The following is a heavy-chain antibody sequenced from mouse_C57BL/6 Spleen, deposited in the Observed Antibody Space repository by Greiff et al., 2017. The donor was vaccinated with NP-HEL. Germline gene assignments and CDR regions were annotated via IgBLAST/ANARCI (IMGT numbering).Heavy chain of an antibody. V-gene: IGHV1-7*01. J-gene: IGHJ3*01. CDR3: AMPLEDYDGGPWFAY. Sequence: VQLQQSGAELAKPGASVKLSCKASGYTFTSYWMHWVKQRPGQGLEWIGYINPSSGYTKYNQKFKDKATLTADKSSSTAYMQLSSLTSEDSAVYYCAMPLEDYDGGPWFAYGGQGTLVTVSA. D-gene: IGHD2-4*01. CDR1: GYTFTSYW. CDR2: INPSSGYT.